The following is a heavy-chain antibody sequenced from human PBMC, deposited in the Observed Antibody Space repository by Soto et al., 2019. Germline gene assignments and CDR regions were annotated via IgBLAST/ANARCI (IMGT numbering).Heavy chain of an antibody. D-gene: IGHD3-16*01. CDR3: AKGGGDERYCDY. CDR1: GFTFSNYA. Sequence: QVQLVDSGGAVVQPGRSLRLSCTGSGFTFSNYAMHWVRQAPGKGLEWVAIISHDESSKDYAASVKDRFTISRDNSKNTLYLQMNSLGAEDTAGYYCAKGGGDERYCDYWGQGTLVTVSS. J-gene: IGHJ4*02. V-gene: IGHV3-30*18. CDR2: ISHDESSK.